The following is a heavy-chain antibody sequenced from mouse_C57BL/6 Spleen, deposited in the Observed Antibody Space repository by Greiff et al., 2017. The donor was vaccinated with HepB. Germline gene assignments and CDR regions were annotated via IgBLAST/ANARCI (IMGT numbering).Heavy chain of an antibody. D-gene: IGHD2-5*01. CDR2: IWRGGST. CDR3: ATPYYRNYRYALDY. V-gene: IGHV2-5*01. CDR1: GFSLTSYG. J-gene: IGHJ4*01. Sequence: QVQLKESGPGLVQPSQSLSITCTVSGFSLTSYGVHWVRQSPGKGLEWLGVIWRGGSTDYNAAFMSRLSITEDKSKSQVFFKMNRLQSDDTAIYYCATPYYRNYRYALDYWGQGTSLTVYS.